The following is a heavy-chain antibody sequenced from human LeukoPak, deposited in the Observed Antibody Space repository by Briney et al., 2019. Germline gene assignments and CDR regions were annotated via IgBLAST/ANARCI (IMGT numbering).Heavy chain of an antibody. CDR2: ISASGDVT. CDR1: EFTFSKFP. CDR3: AKSLFTSATGTGRAFHI. Sequence: GGSLRLSCAASEFTFSKFPMGWVRQAPGRGLEWVSAISASGDVTFHADSVRGRFTISRDNSKSTLFLQMNDLRVEDTAKFYCAKSLFTSATGTGRAFHIWGQGTMVSVSS. V-gene: IGHV3-23*01. J-gene: IGHJ3*02. D-gene: IGHD1-1*01.